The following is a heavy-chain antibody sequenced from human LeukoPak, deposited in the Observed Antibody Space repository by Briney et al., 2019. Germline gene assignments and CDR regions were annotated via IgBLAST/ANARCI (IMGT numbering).Heavy chain of an antibody. CDR1: GGSISSSSYY. J-gene: IGHJ4*02. D-gene: IGHD2-15*01. CDR3: ARDSAGYCSGGSCYSGGAGVFDY. CDR2: IDYNGST. V-gene: IGHV4-39*07. Sequence: SETLSLTCTVSGGSISSSSYYWGWIRQPPGKGLEWIGNIDYNGSTYYNPSLKSRVTISVDTSKNRFSLKLSSVTAADTAVYYCARDSAGYCSGGSCYSGGAGVFDYWGQGTLVTVSS.